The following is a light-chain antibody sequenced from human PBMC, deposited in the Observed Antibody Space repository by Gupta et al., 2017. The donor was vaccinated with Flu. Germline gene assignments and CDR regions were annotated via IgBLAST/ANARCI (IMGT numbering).Light chain of an antibody. V-gene: IGKV1-5*03. CDR1: ESISSW. J-gene: IGKJ4*01. CDR3: QQYHTYPVT. Sequence: DIQMTQSRSTLSASVGDRVTFTCRASESISSWLAWYQQKPGKAPDLLIYRASTLESGVPSRFSGSGSGTEFTLTISSLQTDDFATYYCQQYHTYPVTFGGGTKVEIK. CDR2: RAS.